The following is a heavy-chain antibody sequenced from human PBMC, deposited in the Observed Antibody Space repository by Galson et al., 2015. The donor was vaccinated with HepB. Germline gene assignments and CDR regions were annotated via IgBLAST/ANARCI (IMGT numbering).Heavy chain of an antibody. D-gene: IGHD3-16*01. CDR2: IAGSSGTT. CDR1: GFTFSHYA. J-gene: IGHJ2*01. CDR3: AKDLAEFDNFWQFDL. V-gene: IGHV3-23*01. Sequence: SLRLSCAASGFTFSHYAMCWVRQAPGKGLEWVSGIAGSSGTTHHADSVKGRFTIPRDTSENTLYQQMNRLRAEDTAVYYCAKDLAEFDNFWQFDLWGRGTLVTVSS.